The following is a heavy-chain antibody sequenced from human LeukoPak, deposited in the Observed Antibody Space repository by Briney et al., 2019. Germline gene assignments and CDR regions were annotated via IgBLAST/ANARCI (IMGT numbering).Heavy chain of an antibody. D-gene: IGHD5-18*01. J-gene: IGHJ4*02. CDR2: INHTGST. CDR1: GGSFSGYY. Sequence: SETLSLTCGVYGGSFSGYYWSWIRQPPGKGLEWIGEINHTGSTNYNPSLKSRVTISVDTSKNQFSLKLNSVTAADTAVYYCARGGGGYTYGKPIEFWGQGTLVTVSS. CDR3: ARGGGGYTYGKPIEF. V-gene: IGHV4-34*01.